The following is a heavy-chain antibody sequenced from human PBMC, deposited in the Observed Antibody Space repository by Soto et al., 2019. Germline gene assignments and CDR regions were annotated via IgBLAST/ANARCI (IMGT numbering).Heavy chain of an antibody. J-gene: IGHJ6*02. D-gene: IGHD1-1*01. CDR2: IIPIFGTA. CDR1: GGTFSSYA. Sequence: QVQLVQSGAEVKKPGSSVKVSCTASGGTFSSYAISWVRQAPGQGLAWMGGIIPIFGTANYAQKFQGRVTITADESTSTAYMGLSSLRSEDTAVYYCATSSKPRRVLYYYYGMDVWGQGTTVTVSS. CDR3: ATSSKPRRVLYYYYGMDV. V-gene: IGHV1-69*01.